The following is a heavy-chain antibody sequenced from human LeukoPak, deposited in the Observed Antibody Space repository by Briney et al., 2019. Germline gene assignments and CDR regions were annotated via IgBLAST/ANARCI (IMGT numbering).Heavy chain of an antibody. CDR1: GYTCTSYD. D-gene: IGHD3-22*01. CDR3: ARMSYYDSSGDNWFDP. Sequence: GASVKVSCKASGYTCTSYDINWVRQATGQGLEWMGWMNPNSGNTGYAQKFQGRVTMTRDTSISTAYMELSSLRSEDTAVYYCARMSYYDSSGDNWFDPWGQGTLVTVSS. CDR2: MNPNSGNT. V-gene: IGHV1-8*01. J-gene: IGHJ5*02.